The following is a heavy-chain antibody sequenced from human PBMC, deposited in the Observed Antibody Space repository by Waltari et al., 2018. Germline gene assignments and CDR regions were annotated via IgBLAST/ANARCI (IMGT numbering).Heavy chain of an antibody. Sequence: QVQLQASGPGLVKPSETLSLTCAVSGYSIRSGYYWGWIRQPPGKGLEWIGSIYHSGSTYYNPSLKSRVTISVDTSKNQFSLKLSSVTAADTAVYYCARHILVEDGSLFDYWGQGTLVTVSS. D-gene: IGHD3-10*01. CDR1: GYSIRSGYY. J-gene: IGHJ4*02. V-gene: IGHV4-38-2*01. CDR3: ARHILVEDGSLFDY. CDR2: IYHSGST.